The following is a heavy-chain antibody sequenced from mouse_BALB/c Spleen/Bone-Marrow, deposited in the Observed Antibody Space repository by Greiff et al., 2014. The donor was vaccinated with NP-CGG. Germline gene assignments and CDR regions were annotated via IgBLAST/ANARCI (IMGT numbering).Heavy chain of an antibody. V-gene: IGHV2-9*02. Sequence: VMLVESGPGLVAPSQSLSITCTVSGFSLTSYGVHWVRQPPGKGLEWLGVIWAGGSTNYNSALMSRLSISKDNSKSQVCLKVNGLAADDSAICYCTGDNWGVAYWGQGTLVTVSA. D-gene: IGHD4-1*01. CDR1: GFSLTSYG. CDR3: TGDNWGVAY. J-gene: IGHJ3*01. CDR2: IWAGGST.